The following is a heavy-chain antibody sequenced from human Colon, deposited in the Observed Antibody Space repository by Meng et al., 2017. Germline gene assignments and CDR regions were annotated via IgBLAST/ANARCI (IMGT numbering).Heavy chain of an antibody. J-gene: IGHJ4*02. CDR2: VSGDGSSI. V-gene: IGHV3-74*01. Sequence: GGSLISCAASGFTFSTYWMHWVRQVPGKGLVWVSRVSGDGSSITYAGSVKGRFTISRDNAKNTLYLQMNSLRADDTAVYYCTRGKGLGNVHGYFDDWGQGTLVTVSS. CDR1: GFTFSTYW. D-gene: IGHD7-27*01. CDR3: TRGKGLGNVHGYFDD.